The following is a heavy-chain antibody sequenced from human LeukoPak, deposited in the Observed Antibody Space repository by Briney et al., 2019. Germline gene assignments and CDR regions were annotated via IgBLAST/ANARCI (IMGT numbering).Heavy chain of an antibody. V-gene: IGHV3-23*01. Sequence: GGSLRLSCAAFGFTFSSYAMSWVRQAPGKGLEWVSAISGSGGSTYYADSVKGRFTISRDNSKNTLYLQMNSLRAEATAVYYCAKAGRGEYSYGHYFDYWGQGTLVTVSS. D-gene: IGHD5-18*01. CDR1: GFTFSSYA. J-gene: IGHJ4*02. CDR2: ISGSGGST. CDR3: AKAGRGEYSYGHYFDY.